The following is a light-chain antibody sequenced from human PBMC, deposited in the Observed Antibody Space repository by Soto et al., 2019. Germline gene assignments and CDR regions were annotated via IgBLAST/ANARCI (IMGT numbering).Light chain of an antibody. CDR3: LQHKSYPWT. Sequence: IQVTQSPSSLSASVGDRVTITCRASLNIREALDWYQQKPGKAPKRLIYDKTNLQSWVPSRFSGDASGTEFALTNCSLQSEDFAPYFNLQHKSYPWTFGKGTKVEI. J-gene: IGKJ1*01. CDR2: DKT. CDR1: LNIREA. V-gene: IGKV1-17*01.